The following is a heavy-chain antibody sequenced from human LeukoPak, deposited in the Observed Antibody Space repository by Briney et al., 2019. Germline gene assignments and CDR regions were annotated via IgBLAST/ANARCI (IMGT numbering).Heavy chain of an antibody. J-gene: IGHJ4*02. V-gene: IGHV3-30*03. D-gene: IGHD6-6*01. CDR2: ISYDGSNK. Sequence: PGGSLRLSCAASGFTFSSYGMHWVRQAPGKGLEWVAVISYDGSNKYYADSVKGRFTISRDNAKNSLYLQMNSLRAEDTAVYYCARDGEGKKQLVTFFDYWGQGTLVTVSS. CDR1: GFTFSSYG. CDR3: ARDGEGKKQLVTFFDY.